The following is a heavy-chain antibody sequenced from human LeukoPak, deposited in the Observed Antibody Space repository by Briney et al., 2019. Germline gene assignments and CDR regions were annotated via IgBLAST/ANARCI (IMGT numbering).Heavy chain of an antibody. D-gene: IGHD2-21*02. J-gene: IGHJ4*02. CDR1: GFTFRSYW. CDR3: ARFVMVTAGDY. V-gene: IGHV3-74*01. Sequence: PGGSLRLSCAASGFTFRSYWMHWVRQAPGKGLVWVSRIIGDGSATSYADSVKGRFTISRDNAKNTVYLQMNSLRDEDTAVYYCARFVMVTAGDYWGQGTLVTVSS. CDR2: IIGDGSAT.